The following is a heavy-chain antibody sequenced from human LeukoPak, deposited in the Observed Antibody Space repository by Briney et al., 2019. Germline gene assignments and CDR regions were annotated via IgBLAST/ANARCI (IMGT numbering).Heavy chain of an antibody. V-gene: IGHV1-69*05. Sequence: GASVKVSCKASGYTFTGYYMHWVRQAPGQGLEWMGGIIPIFGTANYAQKFQGRVTITTDESTSTAYMELSSLRSEDTAVYYCARSTMVRGAHQAFDIWGQGTMVTVSS. J-gene: IGHJ3*02. CDR3: ARSTMVRGAHQAFDI. CDR2: IIPIFGTA. D-gene: IGHD3-10*01. CDR1: GYTFTGYY.